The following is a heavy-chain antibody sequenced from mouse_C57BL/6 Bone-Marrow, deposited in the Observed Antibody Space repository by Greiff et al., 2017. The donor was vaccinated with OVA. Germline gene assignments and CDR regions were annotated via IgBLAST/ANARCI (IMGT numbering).Heavy chain of an antibody. D-gene: IGHD1-2*01. CDR2: IYPRSGST. CDR3: ARPFLRSFHYYLDY. Sequence: QVLLQQSGPELARPGASVKLSCKASGYTFTSYGISWVKQRPGQGLEWIGEIYPRSGSTNYNEKFKGKATLTADKSSSTAYMELRSLTSEDSAVYYGARPFLRSFHYYLDYWGQGTTLTVSA. CDR1: GYTFTSYG. J-gene: IGHJ2*01. V-gene: IGHV1-81*01.